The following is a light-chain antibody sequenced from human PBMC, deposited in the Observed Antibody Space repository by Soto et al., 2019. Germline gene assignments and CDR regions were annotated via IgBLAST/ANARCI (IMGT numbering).Light chain of an antibody. Sequence: EIVLTQSPATLSLSPGERATLSCRSSQSINNCFAWYQQKPGQAPRLLIYDTFSRAPGIPARFSGSGSGTDFTLTISSLEPEDFAVYYCQQCSNWPPITFGQGTRLESK. CDR1: QSINNC. J-gene: IGKJ5*01. V-gene: IGKV3-11*01. CDR2: DTF. CDR3: QQCSNWPPIT.